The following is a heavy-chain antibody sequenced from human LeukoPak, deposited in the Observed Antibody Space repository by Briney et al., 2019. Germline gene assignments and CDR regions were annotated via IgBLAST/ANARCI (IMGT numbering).Heavy chain of an antibody. V-gene: IGHV3-48*03. Sequence: GGSLRLSCAASGFPFSSSEMSWVRQAPGKGLEWVSYISSGASTIHYADSVKGRFTISRDNAKNSLYLQMNSLRAEDTAVYYCARLVRGGYGGSWINWFDPWGQGTLVTVSS. D-gene: IGHD2-15*01. J-gene: IGHJ5*02. CDR3: ARLVRGGYGGSWINWFDP. CDR1: GFPFSSSE. CDR2: ISSGASTI.